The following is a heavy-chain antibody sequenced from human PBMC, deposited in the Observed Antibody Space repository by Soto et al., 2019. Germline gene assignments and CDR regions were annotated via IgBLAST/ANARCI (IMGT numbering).Heavy chain of an antibody. V-gene: IGHV3-48*02. CDR3: TRGTKGGSPPL. Sequence: GGSLRLSCAGSGFVFSNYSMNWVRQAPGRGLEWVSYISSSSTNTYYAASVRGRFTISRDNAKNSPYLRMNSLKDEDTAVYYCTRGTKGGSPPLWGRGTLVTVSS. CDR1: GFVFSNYS. D-gene: IGHD1-7*01. J-gene: IGHJ4*02. CDR2: ISSSSTNT.